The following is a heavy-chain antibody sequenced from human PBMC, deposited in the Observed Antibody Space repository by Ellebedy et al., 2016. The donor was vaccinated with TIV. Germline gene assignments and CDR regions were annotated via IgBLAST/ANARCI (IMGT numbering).Heavy chain of an antibody. Sequence: GESLKISCAASGFTFSSYSMNWVRQAPGKGLEWVAFIRYDGSNKYYADSVKGRFTISRDNSKNTLYLQMNSLRTEDTAVYYCVKDPESGSSRDYFDYWGQGTLVTVSS. D-gene: IGHD1-26*01. CDR2: IRYDGSNK. V-gene: IGHV3-30*02. CDR3: VKDPESGSSRDYFDY. J-gene: IGHJ4*02. CDR1: GFTFSSYS.